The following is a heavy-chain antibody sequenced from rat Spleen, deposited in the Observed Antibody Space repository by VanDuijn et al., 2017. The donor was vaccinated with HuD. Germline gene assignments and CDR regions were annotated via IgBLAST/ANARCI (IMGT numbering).Heavy chain of an antibody. J-gene: IGHJ4*01. Sequence: EVQLQESGPGLVKPSQSLSLTCSVTDYSITSSYGWNWIRKFPGNKLEWMGYINGAGSTNNNPSLKSRISITRDTSKNQVFLQVNSVTTEDTATYYCARWDYYDGTYGVMDAWGQGASVTVSS. CDR1: DYSITSSYG. D-gene: IGHD1-12*02. CDR2: INGAGST. V-gene: IGHV3-3*01. CDR3: ARWDYYDGTYGVMDA.